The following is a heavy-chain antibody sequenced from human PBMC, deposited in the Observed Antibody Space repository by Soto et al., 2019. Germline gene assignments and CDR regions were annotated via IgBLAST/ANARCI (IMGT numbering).Heavy chain of an antibody. Sequence: GGSLRLSCAASGFTFSSYWMHWVRQAPGKGLVWVSRINSDGSSTSYADSVKGRFTISRNNAKNTLYLQMNSLRAEDTNVYYGARDGVQSSYPNFFVWWSYRYWFDPGGQGTLVTVSS. D-gene: IGHD3-16*02. CDR2: INSDGSST. V-gene: IGHV3-74*01. J-gene: IGHJ5*02. CDR3: ARDGVQSSYPNFFVWWSYRYWFDP. CDR1: GFTFSSYW.